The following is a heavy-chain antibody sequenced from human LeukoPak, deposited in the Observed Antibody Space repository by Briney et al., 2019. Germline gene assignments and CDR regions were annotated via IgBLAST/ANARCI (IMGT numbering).Heavy chain of an antibody. CDR2: ISANDGKT. D-gene: IGHD1-1*01. V-gene: IGHV1-18*01. CDR3: ARELHVERDDY. Sequence: ASVKVSCRASGFVFTSYGFTWVRQAPGQGLEWMGWISANDGKTHYSEKHQGRVTMSTDTDTSTAYMELRSLRSDDTAVYYCARELHVERDDYWGQGTLVTVSS. J-gene: IGHJ4*02. CDR1: GFVFTSYG.